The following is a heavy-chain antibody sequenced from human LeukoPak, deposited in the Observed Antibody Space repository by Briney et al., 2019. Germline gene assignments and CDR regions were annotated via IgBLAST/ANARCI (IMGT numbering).Heavy chain of an antibody. CDR1: GGSIRSYY. V-gene: IGHV4-59*13. Sequence: PSETLSLTCTVSGGSIRSYYWSWIRQPPGKGLEWIAYIYYSGSTNYNPSLKSRVTISVDTSKNQFSLKVTSVTATDTAVYYCARDMVYSGYEMFDPWGQGTLVTVSS. J-gene: IGHJ5*02. CDR3: ARDMVYSGYEMFDP. CDR2: IYYSGST. D-gene: IGHD5-12*01.